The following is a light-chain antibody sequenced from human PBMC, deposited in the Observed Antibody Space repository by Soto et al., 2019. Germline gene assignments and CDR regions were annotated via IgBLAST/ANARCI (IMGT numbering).Light chain of an antibody. V-gene: IGKV1-5*01. Sequence: DIHMTQSHSTLSSSLGDRVTITWRASQSISSWFAWYQQKPGKAPKLLIYDASSLESGVPSRFSGSVCGTEFTLTISSLQPDAFATYYCQQYNSYSPAWTFGQGTKVDI. CDR1: QSISSW. CDR2: DAS. CDR3: QQYNSYSPAWT. J-gene: IGKJ1*01.